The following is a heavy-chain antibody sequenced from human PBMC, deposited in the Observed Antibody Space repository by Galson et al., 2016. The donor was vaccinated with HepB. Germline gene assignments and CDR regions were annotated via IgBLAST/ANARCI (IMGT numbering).Heavy chain of an antibody. Sequence: SETLSLTCTVSGGSISSSRSYSWGWIRQPPGKGLEWIGSIYYSGTTYYNPSLKSRVTMSVDTSKNQFSLRLSSVTAADTAVYYCATGYPGDYFDYWGQGTQVTVS. D-gene: IGHD7-27*01. CDR3: ATGYPGDYFDY. J-gene: IGHJ4*02. V-gene: IGHV4-39*07. CDR2: IYYSGTT. CDR1: GGSISSSRSYS.